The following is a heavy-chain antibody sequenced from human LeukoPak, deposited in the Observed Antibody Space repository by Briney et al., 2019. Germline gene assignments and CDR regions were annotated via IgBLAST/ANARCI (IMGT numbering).Heavy chain of an antibody. Sequence: ASETLSLTCTVSGVSISSYYWSWIRQPAGKRLEWIGRIYNNGMTNYNPSLKSRITMSVDRSKNNFSLKLNSVTAADTAVYYCARIAETRGYSSYNLLDWRQGPLVTVSS. V-gene: IGHV4-4*07. CDR1: GVSISSYY. CDR2: IYNNGMT. D-gene: IGHD5-24*01. CDR3: ARIAETRGYSSYNLLD. J-gene: IGHJ4*02.